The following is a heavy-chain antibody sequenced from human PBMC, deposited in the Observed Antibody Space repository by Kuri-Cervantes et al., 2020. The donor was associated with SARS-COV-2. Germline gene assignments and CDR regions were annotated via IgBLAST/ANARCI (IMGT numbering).Heavy chain of an antibody. CDR1: GFTFSSYW. J-gene: IGHJ6*02. Sequence: GESLKISCAASGFTFSSYWMHWVRQAPGKGLVWVSRINSDGSSTSYADSVKGRFTISRDNAKNSLYLQMNSLRDEDTAVYYCAGAYCGGDCYGGYYYGMDVWGQGTTVTVSS. V-gene: IGHV3-74*01. CDR3: AGAYCGGDCYGGYYYGMDV. CDR2: INSDGSST. D-gene: IGHD2-21*02.